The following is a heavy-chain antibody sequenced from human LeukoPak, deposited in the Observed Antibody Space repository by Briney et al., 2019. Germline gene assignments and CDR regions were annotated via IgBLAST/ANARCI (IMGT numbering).Heavy chain of an antibody. CDR2: IYYSGST. D-gene: IGHD5-18*01. CDR1: GGSISSYY. CDR3: AGVVLGYSYGPLDY. V-gene: IGHV4-59*01. Sequence: RPSETLSLTCTVSGGSISSYYWSWIRQPPGKGLEWIGYIYYSGSTNYNPSLKSRVTISVDTSKNQFSLKLSSVTAADTAVYYYAGVVLGYSYGPLDYWGQGTLVTVSS. J-gene: IGHJ4*02.